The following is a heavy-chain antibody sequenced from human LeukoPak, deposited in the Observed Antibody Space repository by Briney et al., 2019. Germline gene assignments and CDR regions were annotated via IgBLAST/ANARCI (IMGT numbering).Heavy chain of an antibody. CDR1: GFTFSIYE. J-gene: IGHJ4*02. Sequence: PGGSLRLSCAASGFTFSIYEMNWVRQAPGKGLEWVSYISSSGSTIYYADSVKGRFTISRDNAKNSLYLQMNSLRAEDTAVYYCARGLRHYFDYWGQGTLVTVSS. CDR3: ARGLRHYFDY. CDR2: ISSSGSTI. D-gene: IGHD6-25*01. V-gene: IGHV3-48*03.